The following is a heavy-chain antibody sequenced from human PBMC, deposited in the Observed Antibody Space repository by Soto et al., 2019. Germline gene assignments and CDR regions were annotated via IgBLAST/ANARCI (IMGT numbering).Heavy chain of an antibody. V-gene: IGHV3-49*04. J-gene: IGHJ3*02. CDR2: IRSKAYGGTT. D-gene: IGHD3-16*01. CDR1: GFTFGDYA. Sequence: GGSLRLSCTASGFTFGDYAMSWVRQAPGKGLEWVGFIRSKAYGGTTEYAASVKGRFTISRDDSKSIAYLQMNSLKTEDTAVYYCTRCLVGYVWGGPDAFDIWGQGTMVTISS. CDR3: TRCLVGYVWGGPDAFDI.